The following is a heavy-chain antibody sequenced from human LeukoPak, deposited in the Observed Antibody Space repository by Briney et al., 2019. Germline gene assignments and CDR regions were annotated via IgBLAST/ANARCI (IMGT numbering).Heavy chain of an antibody. CDR1: GFTFGDYA. Sequence: PGGSLRLSCTASGFTFGDYAMSWVRQAPGKGLEWVGFIRSKAYGGTTEYAASVKGRFTISRDDSKSIAYLQMNSLKTEDTAVYYCTREGASDAFDIWGQGTMVTVPS. CDR3: TREGASDAFDI. J-gene: IGHJ3*02. V-gene: IGHV3-49*04. CDR2: IRSKAYGGTT. D-gene: IGHD4/OR15-4a*01.